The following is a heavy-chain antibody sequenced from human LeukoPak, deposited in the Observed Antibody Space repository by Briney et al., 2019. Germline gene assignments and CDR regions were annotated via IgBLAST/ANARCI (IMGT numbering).Heavy chain of an antibody. Sequence: SVKVSCKASGGTFSSYAISWVRQAPGQGLEWMGGIIPIFGTANYAQKFQGRVTITADKSTSTAYMELRSLKSDDTAVYYCASLKNYYDSSGYLVTDAFDIWGQGTMVTVSS. CDR2: IIPIFGTA. D-gene: IGHD3-22*01. V-gene: IGHV1-69*06. J-gene: IGHJ3*02. CDR1: GGTFSSYA. CDR3: ASLKNYYDSSGYLVTDAFDI.